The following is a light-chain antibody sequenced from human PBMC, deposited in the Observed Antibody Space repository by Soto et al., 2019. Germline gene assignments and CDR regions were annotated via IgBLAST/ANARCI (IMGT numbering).Light chain of an antibody. J-gene: IGKJ1*01. CDR1: QSISSW. CDR3: QQYYIYAT. Sequence: DIPMTQSPSTLSASVGDRVTITCRASQSISSWLTWYQQKPGKAPKLLIYKASSLESGGPSRFSGSGSGTEFTLTISCLQPDDFATYYCQQYYIYATFGQGPRVEIK. CDR2: KAS. V-gene: IGKV1-5*03.